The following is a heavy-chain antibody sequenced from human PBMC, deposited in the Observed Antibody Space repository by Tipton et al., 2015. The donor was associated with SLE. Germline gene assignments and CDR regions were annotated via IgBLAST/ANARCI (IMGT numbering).Heavy chain of an antibody. CDR2: IYNSANT. CDR3: ARHMAGTAHWSFEL. J-gene: IGHJ2*01. D-gene: IGHD1-7*01. Sequence: TLSLTCTVSGGSISSSSYYWGWIRQPPGKGLGWIGSIYNSANTYYNPSLKSRVTISVDTSKNQFSLKLSSVTAADTAMYFCARHMAGTAHWSFELWGRGTLVTVSS. V-gene: IGHV4-39*01. CDR1: GGSISSSSYY.